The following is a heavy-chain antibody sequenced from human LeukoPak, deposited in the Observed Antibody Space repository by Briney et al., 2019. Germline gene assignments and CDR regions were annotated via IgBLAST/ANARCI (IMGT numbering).Heavy chain of an antibody. V-gene: IGHV3-21*01. Sequence: GGSLRLSCAVSGFTFSSYSMNWVRQAPGKGLEWVSSISSSSSYIYYADSVKGRFTISRDNAKNSLYLQMNSVRAEDTAVYFCAREPLYSGYDFGYYFDFWGQGTLVTVSS. CDR3: AREPLYSGYDFGYYFDF. CDR1: GFTFSSYS. D-gene: IGHD5-12*01. J-gene: IGHJ4*02. CDR2: ISSSSSYI.